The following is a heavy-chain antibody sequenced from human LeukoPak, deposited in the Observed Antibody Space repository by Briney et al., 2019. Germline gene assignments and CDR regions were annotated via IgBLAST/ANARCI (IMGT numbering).Heavy chain of an antibody. D-gene: IGHD5-18*01. CDR2: IYPGDSDT. J-gene: IGHJ5*02. CDR3: ARGGIQLWLHERGRNWFDP. V-gene: IGHV5-51*01. Sequence: GESLKISCKGSGSSFTSYWIGWVRQMPGKGLEWMGIIYPGDSDTRYSPSFQGQVTISADKSISTAYLQWSSLKASDTAMYYCARGGIQLWLHERGRNWFDPWGQGTLVTVSS. CDR1: GSSFTSYW.